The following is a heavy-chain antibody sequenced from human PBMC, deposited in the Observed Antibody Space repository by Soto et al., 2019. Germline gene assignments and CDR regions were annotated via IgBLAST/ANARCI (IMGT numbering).Heavy chain of an antibody. V-gene: IGHV3-74*01. Sequence: EVQVVESGGTLVQPEGSLRLSCAAAGFTFTNYWMHWVRQAPGKGLVWVSRINGDGSNAFYADSVKGRFTISRDNAKNTVYLQMNRLRAKDTAIYYCARGIQYRYGMDVWGQGTTVTVSS. CDR2: INGDGSNA. D-gene: IGHD4-4*01. J-gene: IGHJ6*02. CDR3: ARGIQYRYGMDV. CDR1: GFTFTNYW.